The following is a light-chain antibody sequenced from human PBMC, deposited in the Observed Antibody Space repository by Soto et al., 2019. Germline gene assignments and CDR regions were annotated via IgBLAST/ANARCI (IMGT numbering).Light chain of an antibody. J-gene: IGLJ3*02. CDR1: SGSVSTSNY. CDR3: LLYVGSGIWV. V-gene: IGLV8-61*01. Sequence: QVVVTQEPSFSVSPGRTVTLTCGLSSGSVSTSNYPSWYQQTPGQAPRTLIYSTDTRSSGVPDRFSGSILGSTAALTITGAQADDESDYYCLLYVGSGIWVFGGGTKVTVL. CDR2: STD.